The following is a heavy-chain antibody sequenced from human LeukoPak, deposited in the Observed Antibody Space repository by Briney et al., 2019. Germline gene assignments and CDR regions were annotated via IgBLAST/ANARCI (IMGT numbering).Heavy chain of an antibody. Sequence: GASVKVSCKASGYTFTSYGISWVRQAPGQGLEWMGWISAYNGNTKYAQKLQGRVTMTTDTSASTAYMELRSLRSDDTAMYYCARRLERHHDFDYWGQGTLVTVSS. CDR3: ARRLERHHDFDY. V-gene: IGHV1-18*01. D-gene: IGHD1-1*01. CDR2: ISAYNGNT. CDR1: GYTFTSYG. J-gene: IGHJ4*02.